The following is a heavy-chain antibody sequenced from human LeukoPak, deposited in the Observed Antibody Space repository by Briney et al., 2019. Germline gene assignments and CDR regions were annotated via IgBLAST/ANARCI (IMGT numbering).Heavy chain of an antibody. J-gene: IGHJ5*02. CDR1: GGTFSSYA. CDR3: ARDDSSGYYTPLSS. V-gene: IGHV1-69*05. Sequence: GASVKVSCKASGGTFSSYAISWVRQAPGQGLEWMGGIIPIFGTANYAQKFQGRVTITTDESTSTAYMELSSLRSEDTAVYYCARDDSSGYYTPLSSWGQGTLVTVSS. CDR2: IIPIFGTA. D-gene: IGHD3-22*01.